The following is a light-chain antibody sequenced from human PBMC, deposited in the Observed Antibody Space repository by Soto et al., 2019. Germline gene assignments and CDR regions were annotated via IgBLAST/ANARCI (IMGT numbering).Light chain of an antibody. CDR3: CSYARSSSYV. V-gene: IGLV2-11*01. CDR1: SSDVGGYNY. J-gene: IGLJ1*01. CDR2: DVS. Sequence: QSVLTQPRSVSGSPGQSVTISCTGTSSDVGGYNYVSWYQQHPGKAPKLMIYDVSKRPSGVPDRFSGSKSRNTASLTISGLQAEDEADYYCCSYARSSSYVFGTGTKVTVL.